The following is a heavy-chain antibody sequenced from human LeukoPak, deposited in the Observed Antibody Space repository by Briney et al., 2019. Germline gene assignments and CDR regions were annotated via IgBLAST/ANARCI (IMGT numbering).Heavy chain of an antibody. CDR1: GYTFTNYG. Sequence: ASVKVSCKASGYTFTNYGISWVRQAPGQGLEWMGWISAYNGNTNYAQKFQGRVTITADESTSTAYMELSSLRSEDTAVYYCAREPLRFSSGPRYMDVWGKGTTVTVSS. CDR3: AREPLRFSSGPRYMDV. V-gene: IGHV1-18*01. J-gene: IGHJ6*03. D-gene: IGHD3-3*01. CDR2: ISAYNGNT.